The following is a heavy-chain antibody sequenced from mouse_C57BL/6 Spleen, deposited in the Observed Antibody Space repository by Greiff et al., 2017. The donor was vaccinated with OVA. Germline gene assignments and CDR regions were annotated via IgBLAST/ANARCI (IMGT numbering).Heavy chain of an antibody. CDR2: IDPSDSYT. CDR1: GYTFTSYW. CDR3: ARPTTVGAMDY. Sequence: VQLQQPGAELVKPGASVKLSCKASGYTFTSYWMQWVKQRPGQGLEWIGEIDPSDSYTNYNQKFKGKATLTVDTSSSTAYMQLSSLTSEDSAVYYCARPTTVGAMDYWGQGTSVTVSS. D-gene: IGHD1-1*01. J-gene: IGHJ4*01. V-gene: IGHV1-50*01.